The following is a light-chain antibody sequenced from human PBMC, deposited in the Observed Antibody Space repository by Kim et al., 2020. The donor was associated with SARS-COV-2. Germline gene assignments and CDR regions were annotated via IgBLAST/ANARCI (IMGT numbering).Light chain of an antibody. CDR2: KVS. J-gene: IGKJ3*01. Sequence: PASISCRSSQSRVYSDGKTYLNWFHQRPGQSPRRLIYKVSNRDSGVPDRFSGSGSGTDFTLQISRVEAEDVGVYYCMQGTHWPFTFGPGTKVDIK. CDR3: MQGTHWPFT. V-gene: IGKV2-30*01. CDR1: QSRVYSDGKTY.